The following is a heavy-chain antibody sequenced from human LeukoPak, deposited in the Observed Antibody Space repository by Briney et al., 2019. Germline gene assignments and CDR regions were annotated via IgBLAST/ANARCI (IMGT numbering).Heavy chain of an antibody. CDR2: MSGSGGST. V-gene: IGHV3-23*01. CDR1: GFTFMSSA. D-gene: IGHD3-10*01. Sequence: GGSLRLSCAASGFTFMSSAMNWVRQAPGKGLEWVSSMSGSGGSTYHADSVKGRFTISRDNSKNTLYLQMNSLRAEDTAVYYCAKDRANYFGSGKVDAFDIWGQGTMVTVSS. CDR3: AKDRANYFGSGKVDAFDI. J-gene: IGHJ3*02.